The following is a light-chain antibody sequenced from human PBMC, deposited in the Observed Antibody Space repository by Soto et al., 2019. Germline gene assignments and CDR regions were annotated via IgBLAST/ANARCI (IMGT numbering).Light chain of an antibody. Sequence: DIQMTQSPSFLSASVGDRVTISCRASQAINTYLNWYQQKPGKAPKLLIYGTSDLQNGVPSRFSGGGSGTDFTLTISSLHPEDFATYYCQQSYSTLLITFGQGTRLEV. V-gene: IGKV1-39*01. CDR1: QAINTY. CDR2: GTS. J-gene: IGKJ5*01. CDR3: QQSYSTLLIT.